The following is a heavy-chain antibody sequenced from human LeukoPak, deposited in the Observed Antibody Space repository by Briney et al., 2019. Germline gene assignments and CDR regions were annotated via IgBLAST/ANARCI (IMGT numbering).Heavy chain of an antibody. V-gene: IGHV3-30*18. J-gene: IGHJ4*02. CDR2: ISYDGTKK. CDR3: AKGPRPLLRGSYYFDR. CDR1: GFPFNSCG. Sequence: LGRSLRLSCASSGFPFNSCGLHWARHARGKGLEGISYDGTKKDYADSVKGRFTISRDSSTNTLYLQMNSLRPDDSAVYYCAKGPRPLLRGSYYFDRWGQGTVVIVTS. D-gene: IGHD3-22*01.